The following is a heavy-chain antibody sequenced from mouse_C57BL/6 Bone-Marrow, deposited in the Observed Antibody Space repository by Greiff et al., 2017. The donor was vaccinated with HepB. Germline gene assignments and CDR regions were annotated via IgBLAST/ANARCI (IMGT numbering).Heavy chain of an antibody. CDR1: EYEFPSHD. CDR3: ARHESNYWYFDV. CDR2: INSDGGST. D-gene: IGHD1-3*01. V-gene: IGHV5-2*03. J-gene: IGHJ1*03. Sequence: EVKLEESGGGLVQPGESLKLSCESNEYEFPSHDMSWVRKTPEKRLELVAAINSDGGSTYYPDTMERRFIISRDKTKKTLYLQRSSVRSEDTALYYCARHESNYWYFDVWGTGTTVTVSS.